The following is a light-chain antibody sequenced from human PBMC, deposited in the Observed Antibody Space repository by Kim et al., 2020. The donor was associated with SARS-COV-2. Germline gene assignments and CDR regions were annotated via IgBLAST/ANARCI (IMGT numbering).Light chain of an antibody. J-gene: IGKJ2*01. V-gene: IGKV1-5*03. CDR1: QSITNW. CDR2: KAS. Sequence: SACVGDRVTITCRASQSITNWLAWYEQKPGKAPKLLIYKASSLESGVPSRFSGSGSGTEFTLTISSLQPDDFATYYCQQYNNFPYTFGQGTKLEI. CDR3: QQYNNFPYT.